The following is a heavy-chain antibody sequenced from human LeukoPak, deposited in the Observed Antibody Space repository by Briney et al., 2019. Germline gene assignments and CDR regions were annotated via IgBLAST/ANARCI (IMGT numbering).Heavy chain of an antibody. CDR2: IYYSGST. Sequence: SETLSLTCTDSGGSISSSSYYWGWIRQPPGKGLEWIGSIYYSGSTYYNPSLKSRVTISVDTPKNQFSLKLSSVTAADTAVYYCARSPSYYYYYMDVWGKGTTVTVSS. J-gene: IGHJ6*03. V-gene: IGHV4-39*07. CDR1: GGSISSSSYY. CDR3: ARSPSYYYYYMDV.